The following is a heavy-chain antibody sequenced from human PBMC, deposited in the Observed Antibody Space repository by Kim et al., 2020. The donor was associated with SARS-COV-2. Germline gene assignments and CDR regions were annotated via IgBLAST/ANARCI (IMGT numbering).Heavy chain of an antibody. J-gene: IGHJ4*02. Sequence: RSTSYADSVQGRATSSRDNAKNTLYLQMNSLRAEDTAVYYCARGGSGSLDYWGQGTLVTVSS. D-gene: IGHD3-16*01. CDR3: ARGGSGSLDY. V-gene: IGHV3-74*01. CDR2: RST.